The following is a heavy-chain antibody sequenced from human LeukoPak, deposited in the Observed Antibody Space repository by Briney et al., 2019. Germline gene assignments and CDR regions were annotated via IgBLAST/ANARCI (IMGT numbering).Heavy chain of an antibody. V-gene: IGHV3-48*01. CDR1: GFSFNVYS. CDR2: ISGSSSPI. CDR3: ARDTYSRLDY. Sequence: SGGSLRLSCAASGFSFNVYSMIWVRQAPGKGLEWLSYISGSSSPIYYADSVKGRFTISRDNAKNSLYLQMNSLRVEDTAVYYCARDTYSRLDYWGQGTLVTVSS. D-gene: IGHD6-13*01. J-gene: IGHJ4*02.